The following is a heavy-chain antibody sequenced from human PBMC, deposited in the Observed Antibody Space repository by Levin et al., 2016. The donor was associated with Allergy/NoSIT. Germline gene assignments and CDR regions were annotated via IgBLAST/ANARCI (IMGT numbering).Heavy chain of an antibody. CDR2: ISGSGGST. CDR3: AKMGEDHIVVVTAIGAGMDV. Sequence: WIRQPPGKGLEWVSAISGSGGSTYYADSVKGRFTISRDNSKNTLYLQMNSLRAEDTAVYYCAKMGEDHIVVVTAIGAGMDVWGQGTTVTVSS. J-gene: IGHJ6*02. D-gene: IGHD2-21*02. V-gene: IGHV3-23*01.